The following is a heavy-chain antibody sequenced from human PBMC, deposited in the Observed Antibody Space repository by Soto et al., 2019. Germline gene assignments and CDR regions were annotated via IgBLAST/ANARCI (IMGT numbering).Heavy chain of an antibody. J-gene: IGHJ4*02. D-gene: IGHD3-22*01. CDR2: IYYAGST. CDR1: GCSMISYY. CDR3: VGGYPWVGFDY. V-gene: IGHV4-59*08. Sequence: SETLSLTCTVSGCSMISYYWSWIRQPPGRGLEWIGFIYYAGSTKYNPSLNSRVTISVDTSKNQFSLKLSSVTATDTAVYISVGGYPWVGFDYWGQGTLVTVSS.